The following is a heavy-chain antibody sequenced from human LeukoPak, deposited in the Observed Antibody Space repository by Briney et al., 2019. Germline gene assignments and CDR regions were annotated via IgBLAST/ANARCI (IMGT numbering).Heavy chain of an antibody. V-gene: IGHV4-59*01. CDR2: IYYSGST. CDR1: GGPISSYY. Sequence: PSETLSLTCTVSGGPISSYYWSWLRQPPGKGLEWIGYIYYSGSTNYNPSLKSRVTISVDTSKNQFSLKLSSVTAADTAVYYCARVQYGSGSYFNWFDPWGQGTLVTVSS. D-gene: IGHD3-10*01. CDR3: ARVQYGSGSYFNWFDP. J-gene: IGHJ5*02.